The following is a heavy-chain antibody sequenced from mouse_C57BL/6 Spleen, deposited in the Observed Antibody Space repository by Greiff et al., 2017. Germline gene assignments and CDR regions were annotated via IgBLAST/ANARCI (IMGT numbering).Heavy chain of an antibody. V-gene: IGHV14-2*01. J-gene: IGHJ2*01. CDR1: GFNIKDYY. CDR3: ARWDYGSNFFDY. D-gene: IGHD1-1*01. Sequence: EVKLQQSGAELVKPGASVKLSCTASGFNIKDYYMHWVKQRTEQGLEWIGRIDPEDGGTKYAPKFQGKATITADTSSNTAYLQLSSLTSADTAVYYCARWDYGSNFFDYWGQGTTLTVSS. CDR2: IDPEDGGT.